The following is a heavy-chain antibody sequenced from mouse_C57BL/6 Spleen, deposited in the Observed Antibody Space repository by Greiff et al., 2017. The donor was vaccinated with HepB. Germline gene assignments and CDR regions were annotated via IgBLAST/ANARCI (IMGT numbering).Heavy chain of an antibody. CDR3: ARRGWDYFDY. CDR2: ISSGGSYT. CDR1: GFTFSSYG. V-gene: IGHV5-6*02. D-gene: IGHD3-3*01. J-gene: IGHJ2*01. Sequence: EVMLVESGGDLVKPGGSLKLSCAASGFTFSSYGMSWVRQTPDKRLEWVATISSGGSYTYYPDSVKGRFTISRDNAKNTLYLQMISLKSDDTAMYYWARRGWDYFDYWGQGTTLTVSS.